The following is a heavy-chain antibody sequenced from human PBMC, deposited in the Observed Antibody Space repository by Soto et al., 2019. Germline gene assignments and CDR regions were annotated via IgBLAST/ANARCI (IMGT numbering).Heavy chain of an antibody. J-gene: IGHJ4*02. CDR3: TKHLSNGSPDY. CDR1: GFTFSSYA. V-gene: IGHV3-23*01. CDR2: ISGSGGGT. Sequence: PGGSLRLSCAASGFTFSSYAMSWVRQAPGKGLEWVSLISGSGGGTYYADSVKGRFTISRDNAKNTLYLQMNSLRAEDTAVFYCTKHLSNGSPDYWGQGTLVTVSS. D-gene: IGHD2-8*01.